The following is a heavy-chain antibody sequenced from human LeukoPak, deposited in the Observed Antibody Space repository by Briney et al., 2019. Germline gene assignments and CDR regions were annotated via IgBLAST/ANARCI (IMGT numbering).Heavy chain of an antibody. Sequence: GASVKVSCKASGYTFTGYYMHWVRQAPGQGLEWMGWINPNSGGTNYAQNFQGRVTMTRDTSISTAYMELSRLRSDDTAVYYCARDPTYYDFWSGYYTGYYFDYWGQGTLVTVSS. CDR3: ARDPTYYDFWSGYYTGYYFDY. D-gene: IGHD3-3*01. J-gene: IGHJ4*02. CDR2: INPNSGGT. CDR1: GYTFTGYY. V-gene: IGHV1-2*02.